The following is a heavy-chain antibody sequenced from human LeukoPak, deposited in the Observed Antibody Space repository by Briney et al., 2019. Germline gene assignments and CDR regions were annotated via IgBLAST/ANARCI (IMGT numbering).Heavy chain of an antibody. J-gene: IGHJ5*02. CDR2: ITGSGDST. CDR1: GFAFSSYA. D-gene: IGHD1-26*01. Sequence: PGGSLRLSCAASGFAFSSYAMSWVRQAPGKGLEWVSVITGSGDSTYYADSVKGRFTISRDNSKNTLYLQMNSLRAEDTAVYYCARIEGWAKWFDPWGQGTLVTVSS. V-gene: IGHV3-23*01. CDR3: ARIEGWAKWFDP.